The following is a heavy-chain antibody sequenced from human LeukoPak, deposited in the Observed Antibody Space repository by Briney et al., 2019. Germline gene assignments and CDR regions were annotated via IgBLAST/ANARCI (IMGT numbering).Heavy chain of an antibody. CDR3: ARDTSVASGMQH. J-gene: IGHJ1*01. V-gene: IGHV4-59*01. CDR2: FVTTAR. CDR1: GGSISSYS. Sequence: SETLSLTCTVSGGSISSYSWSWIRQSPGKGLGWIGSFVTTARTYNPSFKSRVAMSLDTSKNQFSLSLKSLTTADSAIYYCARDTSVASGMQHWGQGTLVTVSS. D-gene: IGHD6-19*01.